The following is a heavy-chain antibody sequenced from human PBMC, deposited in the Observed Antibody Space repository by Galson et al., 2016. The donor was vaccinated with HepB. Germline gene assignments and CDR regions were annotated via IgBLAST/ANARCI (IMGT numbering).Heavy chain of an antibody. CDR2: INTDGSST. D-gene: IGHD1-26*01. Sequence: SLRLSCAASGFFFRSHWMHWVRQAPGKGLVWVSRINTDGSSTTYADSVKGRFSISRDNAKNTLYLQMNSLRADDTAVYYCARVSALWWEGYWYFDLWGRGTLVTVSS. V-gene: IGHV3-74*01. CDR3: ARVSALWWEGYWYFDL. J-gene: IGHJ2*01. CDR1: GFFFRSHW.